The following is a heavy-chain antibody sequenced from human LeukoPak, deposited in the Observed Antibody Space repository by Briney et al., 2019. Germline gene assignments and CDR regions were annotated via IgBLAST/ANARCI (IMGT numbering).Heavy chain of an antibody. D-gene: IGHD3-3*01. CDR1: GFAFSSYG. J-gene: IGHJ4*02. CDR2: ISYDGSNK. Sequence: GRSLRLSCAASGFAFSSYGMHWVRQAPGKGLEWVAVISYDGSNKYYADSVKGRFTISRDNSKNTLYLQMNSLRAEDTAVYYCAKDAFGVVPHYFDYWGQGTLVTVSS. CDR3: AKDAFGVVPHYFDY. V-gene: IGHV3-30*18.